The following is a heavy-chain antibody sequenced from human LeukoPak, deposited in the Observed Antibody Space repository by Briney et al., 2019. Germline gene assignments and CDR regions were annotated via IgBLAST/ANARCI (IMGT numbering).Heavy chain of an antibody. CDR2: ISSISSYI. V-gene: IGHV3-11*06. J-gene: IGHJ4*02. Sequence: GGSLRLSCAASGFTFSDYYMSWIRQAPGKGLEWVSYISSISSYINYADSVKGRFTISRDNATTSLYLQMNSLRAEDTAVYYCARVDSYGFGIDYWGQGTLVTVSS. CDR1: GFTFSDYY. D-gene: IGHD5-18*01. CDR3: ARVDSYGFGIDY.